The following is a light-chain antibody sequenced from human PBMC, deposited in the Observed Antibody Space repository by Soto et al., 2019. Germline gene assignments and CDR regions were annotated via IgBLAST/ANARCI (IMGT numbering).Light chain of an antibody. CDR2: SNN. CDR1: SSNIGSNT. Sequence: QSALTQPPSASVTPRQRVTISCSGSSSNIGSNTLSWYQQVPGTAPKLLIYSNNQRPSGVPARFSGSKSGTSASLATSGLQSEDEADYYCAAWDDSLNALVFGTGTKVTVL. CDR3: AAWDDSLNALV. V-gene: IGLV1-44*01. J-gene: IGLJ1*01.